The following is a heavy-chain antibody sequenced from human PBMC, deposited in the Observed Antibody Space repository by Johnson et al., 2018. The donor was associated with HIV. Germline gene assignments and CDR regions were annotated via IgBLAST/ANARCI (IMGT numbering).Heavy chain of an antibody. CDR2: ISSSGSTI. D-gene: IGHD1-14*01. V-gene: IGHV3-11*04. CDR1: GFTFSSYW. CDR3: ATRDPTHRPGVFDI. Sequence: QVQLVESGGGLVQPGGSLRLYCAASGFTFSSYWMSWIRQAPGKGLEWVSYISSSGSTIYYADSVKGRFTISRDNAKNSLYLQMNSLRAEDTAVYYCATRDPTHRPGVFDIWGQGTMVTVSS. J-gene: IGHJ3*02.